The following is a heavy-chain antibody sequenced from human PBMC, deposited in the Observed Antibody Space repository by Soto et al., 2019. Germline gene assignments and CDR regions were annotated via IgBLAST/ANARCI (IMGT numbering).Heavy chain of an antibody. CDR2: ISHSGST. CDR3: ARVFYYYYYMDV. CDR1: GGSFSGYY. J-gene: IGHJ6*03. V-gene: IGHV4-34*01. Sequence: SETLSLTCAVYGGSFSGYYWSWIRQPPGKGLEWIGEISHSGSTNYNPSLKSRVTISVDTSKNQFSLKLSSVTAADTAVYYCARVFYYYYYMDVWGKGTTVTVSS.